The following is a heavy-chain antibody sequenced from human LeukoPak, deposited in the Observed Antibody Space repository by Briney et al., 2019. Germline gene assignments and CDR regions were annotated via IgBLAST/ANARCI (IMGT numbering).Heavy chain of an antibody. D-gene: IGHD3-10*01. CDR1: GFTFNNAW. Sequence: KPGESLRLSCAASGFTFNNAWMTWVRQAPGKGLEWVGLIKNTVHGGTTASAAPVKGRFTISRDDSKNMLYLQMNNLETEDTAVYYCSTMENYYNDTHFDYWGPGTLVTVSS. CDR2: IKNTVHGGTT. J-gene: IGHJ4*02. CDR3: STMENYYNDTHFDY. V-gene: IGHV3-15*01.